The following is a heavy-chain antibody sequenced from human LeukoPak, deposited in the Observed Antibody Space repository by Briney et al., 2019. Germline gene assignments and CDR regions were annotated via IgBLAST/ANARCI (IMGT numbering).Heavy chain of an antibody. CDR2: MNPNSGNT. J-gene: IGHJ4*02. V-gene: IGHV1-8*03. CDR1: GYTFTSYD. CDR3: ARDHPSVGARDVFDY. Sequence: GASVKVSCKASGYTFTSYDINWVRQATGQGLEWMGWMNPNSGNTGYAQKFQGRVTITRNTSISTAYMELSSLRSEDTAVYYCARDHPSVGARDVFDYWGQGTLVTVSS. D-gene: IGHD1-26*01.